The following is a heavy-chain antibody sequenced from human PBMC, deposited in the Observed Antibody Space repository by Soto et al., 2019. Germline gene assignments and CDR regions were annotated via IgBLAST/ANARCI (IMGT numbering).Heavy chain of an antibody. D-gene: IGHD6-6*01. V-gene: IGHV4-39*07. CDR3: QRSIAARSYYYGMDV. J-gene: IGHJ6*02. Sequence: PSETLSLTCIVSGGSISSSSYYWSWIRQPPGKGLEWIGEINHSGSTNYNPSLKSRVTISVDTSKNQFSLKLSSVTAADTAVYYCQRSIAARSYYYGMDVWGQGTTVTVSS. CDR2: INHSGST. CDR1: GGSISSSSYY.